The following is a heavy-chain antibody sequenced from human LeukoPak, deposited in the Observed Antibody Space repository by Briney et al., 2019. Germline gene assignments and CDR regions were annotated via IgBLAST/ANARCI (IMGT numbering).Heavy chain of an antibody. J-gene: IGHJ5*01. V-gene: IGHV4-4*07. CDR3: ARARFNYNCFDS. CDR2: IYITGST. CDR1: GGSITSYY. Sequence: SETLSLTCTVSGGSITSYYWSWIRQSAGKGLEWIGRIYITGSTTYNPSLKSRVTMSLDTSKNQFSLKLSSVTAADTAVYYCARARFNYNCFDSWGQGALVTVSS.